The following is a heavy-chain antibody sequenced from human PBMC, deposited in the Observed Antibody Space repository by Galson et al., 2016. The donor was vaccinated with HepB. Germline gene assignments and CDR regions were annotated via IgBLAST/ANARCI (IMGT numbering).Heavy chain of an antibody. J-gene: IGHJ6*02. Sequence: SLRLSCAASGFTFSSYAMHWVRQAPGKGLEWVAVISYDGSNEYYTDFVKGRFIISRDHSKNTLYRQMNSLRAEDTAVYYCVRPAGIQLLSPHYYYYYGMDVWGQGTTVTVS. CDR2: ISYDGSNE. CDR3: VRPAGIQLLSPHYYYYYGMDV. V-gene: IGHV3-30-3*01. D-gene: IGHD5-18*01. CDR1: GFTFSSYA.